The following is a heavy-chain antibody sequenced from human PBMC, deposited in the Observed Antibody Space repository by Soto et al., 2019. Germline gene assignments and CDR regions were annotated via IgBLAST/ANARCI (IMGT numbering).Heavy chain of an antibody. Sequence: GGSLRLSCAASGFTFSSYAMSWVRQAPGKGLEWVSAISGSGDRTNYADSVKGRFTISRDNSKNTLYLQMNSLRAEDTAVYYCAGAYSYYYMDVRGKGTTVTVSS. CDR1: GFTFSSYA. CDR3: AGAYSYYYMDV. J-gene: IGHJ6*03. V-gene: IGHV3-23*01. CDR2: ISGSGDRT.